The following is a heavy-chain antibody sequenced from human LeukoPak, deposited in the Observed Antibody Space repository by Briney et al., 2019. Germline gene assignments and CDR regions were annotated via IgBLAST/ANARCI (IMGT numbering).Heavy chain of an antibody. CDR2: IYPGDSDT. V-gene: IGHV5-51*01. CDR1: GYIFTSYW. J-gene: IGHJ4*02. D-gene: IGHD3-22*01. CDR3: ARQEYDSRDYYPYYFNH. Sequence: GESLKIYCKGSGYIFTSYWIGWVRQMPGKGLEWMGIIYPGDSDTRYSPSFQGQVTISADKSISTAYLQWSSLKASDTAMYYCARQEYDSRDYYPYYFNHWGQGTLVIVSS.